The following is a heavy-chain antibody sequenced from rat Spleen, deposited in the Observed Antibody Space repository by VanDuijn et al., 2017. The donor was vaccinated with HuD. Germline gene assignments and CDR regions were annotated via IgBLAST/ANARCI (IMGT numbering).Heavy chain of an antibody. Sequence: EVQLKESGPGLVQPSQTLSLTCTVSGFSLTDYSVHWVRQPPGKGLEWMGVLWSNGNKAYNSTLKARLSISRDTSKSQVFLKMNSLQTEDTAIYYCTRDLYYVGTYYYWYFDFWGPGTMVTVSS. J-gene: IGHJ1*01. CDR3: TRDLYYVGTYYYWYFDF. D-gene: IGHD1-12*02. CDR2: LWSNGNK. V-gene: IGHV2S63*01. CDR1: GFSLTDYS.